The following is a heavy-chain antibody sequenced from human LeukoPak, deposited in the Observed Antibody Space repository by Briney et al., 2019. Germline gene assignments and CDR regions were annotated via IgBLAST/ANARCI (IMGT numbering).Heavy chain of an antibody. V-gene: IGHV3-11*01. Sequence: GGSLRLSCAASEFVLSDYCMSWIRQAPGKGLEWISYISSGGSTISYADSVRGRFTISRDNAKNSLYLQMNSLRAEDTAVYYCAREMEGDYGSGTFFDHWGQGNMVTVSS. J-gene: IGHJ4*02. D-gene: IGHD3-10*01. CDR3: AREMEGDYGSGTFFDH. CDR2: ISSGGSTI. CDR1: EFVLSDYC.